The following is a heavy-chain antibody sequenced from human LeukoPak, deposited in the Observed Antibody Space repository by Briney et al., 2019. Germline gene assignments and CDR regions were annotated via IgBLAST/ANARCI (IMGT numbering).Heavy chain of an antibody. CDR2: FNPSGGST. V-gene: IGHV1-46*01. CDR3: ARGSSGDDNWFDP. J-gene: IGHJ5*02. D-gene: IGHD6-25*01. CDR1: RYTFTGYY. Sequence: ASVKISCKASRYTFTGYYMHWVRQAPGQGLEWVGIFNPSGGSTSYAQKFQGRVTMTRDMSTSTVYMELSSLRSEDTAVYYCARGSSGDDNWFDPWGQGTLVTVSS.